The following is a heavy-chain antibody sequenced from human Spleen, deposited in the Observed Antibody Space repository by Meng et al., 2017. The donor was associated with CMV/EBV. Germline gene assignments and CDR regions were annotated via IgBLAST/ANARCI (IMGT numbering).Heavy chain of an antibody. Sequence: ASVKVSCKASGYTFTDYYMHWVRQAPGQGLEWMGIINPSGGSTSYAQKFQGRVTMTRDTSTSTVYMELSSLRSEDTAVYYCARDRKYCSSTSCYMDYYYGMDVWGQGTLVTVSS. D-gene: IGHD2-2*02. CDR2: INPSGGST. J-gene: IGHJ6*02. CDR1: GYTFTDYY. CDR3: ARDRKYCSSTSCYMDYYYGMDV. V-gene: IGHV1-46*01.